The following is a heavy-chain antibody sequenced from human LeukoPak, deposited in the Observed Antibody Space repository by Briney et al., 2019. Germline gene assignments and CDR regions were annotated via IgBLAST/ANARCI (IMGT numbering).Heavy chain of an antibody. CDR1: GFTFSTYA. Sequence: PGRSLRLSCAASGFTFSTYAMHWVRQAPGKGLEWVAVISSDGSKTFYADSVKGRFTISRDNAKNSLYLQMNSLRAEDTAVYYCARDRGYNYWGQGTLVTVSS. CDR2: ISSDGSKT. CDR3: ARDRGYNY. J-gene: IGHJ4*02. V-gene: IGHV3-30*04. D-gene: IGHD5-18*01.